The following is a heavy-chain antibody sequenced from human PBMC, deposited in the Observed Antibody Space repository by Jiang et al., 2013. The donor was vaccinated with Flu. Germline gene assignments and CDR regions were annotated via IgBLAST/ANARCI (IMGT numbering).Heavy chain of an antibody. V-gene: IGHV3-30*03. J-gene: IGHJ4*02. CDR1: RFLFNNYM. CDR2: ISSDGGNR. Sequence: VQLVESGGGMVQPGRSLRLSCVGSRFLFNNYMMHWVRQAPGKGPEWVALISSDGGNRDYGDSVKGRFTISRDNSKNTLYLQMNSLRPEDTAIYFCARDMGLLQRFYFDYWGQGTLVTVSS. CDR3: ARDMGLLQRFYFDY. D-gene: IGHD3-22*01.